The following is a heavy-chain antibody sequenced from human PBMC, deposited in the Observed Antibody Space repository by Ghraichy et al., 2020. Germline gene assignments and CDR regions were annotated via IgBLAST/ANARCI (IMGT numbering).Heavy chain of an antibody. J-gene: IGHJ3*02. CDR1: GYSFTSYW. D-gene: IGHD6-13*01. CDR3: ARHVGGVPGGIAAAGNFAFDI. V-gene: IGHV5-51*01. Sequence: GESLNISCKGSGYSFTSYWIGWVRQMPGKGLEWMGIIYPGDSDTRYSPSFQGQVTISADKSISTAYLQWSSLKASDTAMYYCARHVGGVPGGIAAAGNFAFDIWGQGTMVTVSS. CDR2: IYPGDSDT.